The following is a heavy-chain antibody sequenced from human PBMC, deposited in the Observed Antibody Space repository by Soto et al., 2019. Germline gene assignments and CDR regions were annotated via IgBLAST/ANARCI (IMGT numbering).Heavy chain of an antibody. CDR3: ARPYYDFWSGSNWFGP. J-gene: IGHJ5*02. CDR1: GFTFSSYS. Sequence: GGSLRLSCAASGFTFSSYSMNWVRQAPGKGLEWVSSISSSSSYIYYADSVKGRFTISRDNAKSSLYLQMNSLRAEDTAVYYCARPYYDFWSGSNWFGPWGQGTLVTVSS. CDR2: ISSSSSYI. V-gene: IGHV3-21*01. D-gene: IGHD3-3*01.